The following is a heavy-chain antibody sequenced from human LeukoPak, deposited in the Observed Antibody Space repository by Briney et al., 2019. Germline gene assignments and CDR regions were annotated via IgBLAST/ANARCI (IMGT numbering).Heavy chain of an antibody. CDR1: GGTFSSYT. V-gene: IGHV1-69*04. J-gene: IGHJ4*02. CDR2: IIPILGIA. D-gene: IGHD1-7*01. Sequence: ASVKVSCKASGGTFSSYTISWVRQAPGQGLEWMGRIIPILGIANYAQKFQGRVTITADKSTGTAYMELSSLRSEDTAVYYCARDSSITGTLDYWGQGTLVTVSS. CDR3: ARDSSITGTLDY.